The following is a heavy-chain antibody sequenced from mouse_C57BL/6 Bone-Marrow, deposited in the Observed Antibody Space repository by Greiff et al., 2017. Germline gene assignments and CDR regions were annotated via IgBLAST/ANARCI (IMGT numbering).Heavy chain of an antibody. J-gene: IGHJ2*01. CDR1: GFNIKDDY. CDR3: TTIYYYGSSPLDY. V-gene: IGHV14-4*01. Sequence: VQLQQSGAELVRPGASVKLSCTASGFNIKDDYMHWVKQRPEQGLEWIGWIDPENGDTEYASKFQGKATITADTSSNTAYLQLSSLPSEDTAVYYCTTIYYYGSSPLDYWGQGTTLTVSS. D-gene: IGHD1-1*01. CDR2: IDPENGDT.